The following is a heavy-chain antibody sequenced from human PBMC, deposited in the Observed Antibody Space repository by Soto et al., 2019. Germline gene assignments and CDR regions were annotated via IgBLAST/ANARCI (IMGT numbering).Heavy chain of an antibody. CDR1: GFTFSSYS. CDR3: ARGLGYCSGGSCSGWFDP. V-gene: IGHV3-21*01. Sequence: PGGSLRLSCAASGFTFSSYSMNWVRQAPGKGLEWVSSISSSSSYIYYADSVKGRFTISRDNAKNSLYLQMNSLRAEDTAVYYCARGLGYCSGGSCSGWFDPWGQGTLVTVSS. J-gene: IGHJ5*02. CDR2: ISSSSSYI. D-gene: IGHD2-15*01.